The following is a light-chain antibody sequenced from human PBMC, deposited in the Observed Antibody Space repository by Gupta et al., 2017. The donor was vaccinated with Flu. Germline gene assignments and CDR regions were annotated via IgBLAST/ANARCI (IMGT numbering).Light chain of an antibody. CDR1: TVISSC. CDR3: QEANSFPGT. Sequence: PPAVSAPVGDTVPSTCRAHTVISSCLAWYQQKPGKAPKLLIYAASSLHSGIPSRFSGSGSGTDFTLTISSLQPEDFATYFCQEANSFPGTFGQGTKVEIK. J-gene: IGKJ1*01. CDR2: AAS. V-gene: IGKV1-12*01.